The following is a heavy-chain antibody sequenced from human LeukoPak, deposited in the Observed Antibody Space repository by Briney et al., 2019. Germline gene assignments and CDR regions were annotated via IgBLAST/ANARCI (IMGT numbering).Heavy chain of an antibody. V-gene: IGHV3-48*03. Sequence: GGSLRLSCAASGFTFCSYEMNWVRQAPGKGLEWVSYISSSGSTIYYADSVKGRFTISRDNAKNSLYLQMNSLRAEDTAVYYCATLYSYGYWYFDPWGRGTLVTVSS. D-gene: IGHD5-18*01. CDR1: GFTFCSYE. CDR2: ISSSGSTI. CDR3: ATLYSYGYWYFDP. J-gene: IGHJ2*01.